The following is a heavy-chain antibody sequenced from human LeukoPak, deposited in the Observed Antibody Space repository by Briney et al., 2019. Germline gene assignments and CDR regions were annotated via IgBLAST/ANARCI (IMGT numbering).Heavy chain of an antibody. CDR3: RAGTCSSTSCDGGIEY. V-gene: IGHV3-21*06. CDR1: GFAFSSYN. D-gene: IGHD2-2*01. J-gene: IGHJ4*02. Sequence: GGSLRLSCAASGFAFSSYNMKWIRQAPGKGLEWVSFISTTSTYIYYADSVKGRFTVSRDNSKNLLYLQMDSLRVEDTAVYCARAGTCSSTSCDGGIEYWGQGTLVTVSS. CDR2: ISTTSTYI.